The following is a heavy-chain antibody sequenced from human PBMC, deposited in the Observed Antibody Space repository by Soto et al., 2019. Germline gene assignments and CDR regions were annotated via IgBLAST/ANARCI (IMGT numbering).Heavy chain of an antibody. CDR1: GFTFDDYA. Sequence: GGSLRLSCAASGFTFDDYAMHWVRQAPGKGLEWVSGISWNSGSIGYADSVKGRFTISRDNAKNSLYLQMNSLRAEDTALYYCAKDIKRWLPGDIDYWGQGTLVTVSS. J-gene: IGHJ4*02. V-gene: IGHV3-9*01. CDR3: AKDIKRWLPGDIDY. CDR2: ISWNSGSI. D-gene: IGHD5-12*01.